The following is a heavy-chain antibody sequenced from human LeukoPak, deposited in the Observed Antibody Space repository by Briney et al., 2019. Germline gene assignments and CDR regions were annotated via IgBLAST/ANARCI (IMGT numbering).Heavy chain of an antibody. V-gene: IGHV1-8*01. D-gene: IGHD3-22*01. CDR2: MNPNSGNT. CDR3: ARWMPGGNYYDSSGYSGNWFDP. CDR1: GYTFTSYD. Sequence: ASVKVSCKASGYTFTSYDINWVRQATGQGLEWMGWMNPNSGNTGYAQKFQGRVTMTRNTSISTAYMELSSLRSEDTAVYYCARWMPGGNYYDSSGYSGNWFDPWGQGTLVTVSS. J-gene: IGHJ5*02.